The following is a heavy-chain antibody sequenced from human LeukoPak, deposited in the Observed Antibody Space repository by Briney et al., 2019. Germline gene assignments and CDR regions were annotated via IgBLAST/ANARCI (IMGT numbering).Heavy chain of an antibody. D-gene: IGHD6-13*01. CDR1: GFTFGSYG. CDR3: AKEKFGSRNARAFDI. Sequence: PGGSLRLSCAASGFTFGSYGMSWVRQAPGKGLEWVSTIHPSGTNTHYADSVKGRFTISRDNSKNTLYLQMNSLRAEDTAVYYCAKEKFGSRNARAFDIWGQGTMVTVSS. V-gene: IGHV3-23*01. CDR2: IHPSGTNT. J-gene: IGHJ3*02.